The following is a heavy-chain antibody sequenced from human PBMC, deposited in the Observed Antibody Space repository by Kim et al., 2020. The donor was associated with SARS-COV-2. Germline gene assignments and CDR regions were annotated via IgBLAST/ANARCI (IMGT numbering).Heavy chain of an antibody. D-gene: IGHD3-22*01. V-gene: IGHV3-23*01. Sequence: YYADSVKGRFTISRDNSKNTLYLQMNSLRAEDTAVYYCAKVHSSGYHIDYWGQGTLVTVSS. CDR3: AKVHSSGYHIDY. J-gene: IGHJ4*02.